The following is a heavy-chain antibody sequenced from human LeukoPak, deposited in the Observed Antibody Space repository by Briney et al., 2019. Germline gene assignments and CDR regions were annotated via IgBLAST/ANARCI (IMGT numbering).Heavy chain of an antibody. CDR1: GFTFSDYY. V-gene: IGHV3-15*01. CDR3: TTQTMVRGVIDY. Sequence: GRSLRLSCAASGFTFSDYYMSWIRQAPGKGLEWVGRIKSKTDGGTTDYAAPVKGRFTFSRDDSKNTLYLQMNSLKTEDTAVYYCTTQTMVRGVIDYWGQGTLVTVSS. D-gene: IGHD3-10*01. J-gene: IGHJ4*02. CDR2: IKSKTDGGTT.